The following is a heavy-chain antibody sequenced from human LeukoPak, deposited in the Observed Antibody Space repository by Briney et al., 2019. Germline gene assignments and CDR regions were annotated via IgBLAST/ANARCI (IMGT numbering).Heavy chain of an antibody. CDR3: ARDGGSYFKYFQH. V-gene: IGHV4-59*01. CDR1: GGSISSYY. D-gene: IGHD1-26*01. J-gene: IGHJ1*01. Sequence: PSETLSLTCTVSGGSISSYYWSWIRQPPGKGLEWIGYIYYSGSTNYNPSLKSRVTISVDTSKNQFSLRLSSVTAADTAVYYCARDGGSYFKYFQHWGQGTLVTVSS. CDR2: IYYSGST.